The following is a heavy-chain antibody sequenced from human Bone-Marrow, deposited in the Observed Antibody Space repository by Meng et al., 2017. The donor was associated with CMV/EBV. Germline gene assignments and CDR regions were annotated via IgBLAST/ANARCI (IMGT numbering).Heavy chain of an antibody. D-gene: IGHD2-8*01. CDR2: IKQDGSEK. J-gene: IGHJ6*02. Sequence: SCKASGYTFTSYGISWVRQAPGKGLEWVANIKQDGSEKYYVDSVKGRFTISRDNAKNSLYLQMNSLRAEDTAVYYCARVMGGREGYYYFYGMDVWGQGTTVTVSS. CDR3: ARVMGGREGYYYFYGMDV. V-gene: IGHV3-7*01. CDR1: GYTFTSYG.